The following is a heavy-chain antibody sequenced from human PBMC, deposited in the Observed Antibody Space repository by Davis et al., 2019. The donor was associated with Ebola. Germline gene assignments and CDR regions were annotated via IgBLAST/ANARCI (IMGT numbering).Heavy chain of an antibody. D-gene: IGHD1-1*01. CDR3: ARVPTSGGNDFGYYGMDV. V-gene: IGHV3-21*01. Sequence: GESLKISCAASGFTFRSYSMSWVRQAPGKGLEWVSSTSTDNYYKYYADSVKGRFTISRDNATNSLHLQMDSLRAEDTAVYYCARVPTSGGNDFGYYGMDVWGQGTTVTVSS. J-gene: IGHJ6*02. CDR1: GFTFRSYS. CDR2: TSTDNYYK.